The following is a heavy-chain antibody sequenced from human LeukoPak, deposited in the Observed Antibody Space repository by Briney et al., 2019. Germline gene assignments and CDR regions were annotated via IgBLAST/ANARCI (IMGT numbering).Heavy chain of an antibody. V-gene: IGHV5-51*01. CDR3: ARGKIGYSYGSYY. Sequence: GESLKISCKGSGYSFSNYWIGWVRQMPGKGLEWMGIIYPGDSDTRYSPSFQGQVTISADKSISTAYLQWSSLKASDTAIYYCARGKIGYSYGSYYWGQGTLVTVSS. D-gene: IGHD5-18*01. J-gene: IGHJ4*02. CDR2: IYPGDSDT. CDR1: GYSFSNYW.